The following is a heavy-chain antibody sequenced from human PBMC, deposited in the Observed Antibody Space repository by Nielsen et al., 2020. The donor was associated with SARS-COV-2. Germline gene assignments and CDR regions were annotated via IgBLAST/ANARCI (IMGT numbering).Heavy chain of an antibody. D-gene: IGHD4-17*01. CDR3: VVMYGDSSRRNWFDP. CDR2: ITGSGDNT. J-gene: IGHJ5*02. CDR1: GFTFNNYA. V-gene: IGHV3-23*01. Sequence: GGSLRLSCAASGFTFNNYAMSWVRQAPGKGLEWVSGITGSGDNTYYADSVKGRFTISRDNAKDSLYLQMNSLRVEDTAVYYCVVMYGDSSRRNWFDPWGQGTLVTVSS.